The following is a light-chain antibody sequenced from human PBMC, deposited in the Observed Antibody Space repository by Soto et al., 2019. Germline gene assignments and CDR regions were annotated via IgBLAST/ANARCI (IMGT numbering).Light chain of an antibody. V-gene: IGKV1-39*01. CDR1: QSISSY. J-gene: IGKJ1*01. CDR3: QQTYSSPQWT. CDR2: AAV. Sequence: IQMTQSPFSLSASVGDRVTITCRASQSISSYLNWYQQRPGKPPKLLIYAAVSLQSGIPSRFSAYGSGTDFTLTISSLQPDDFATYYCQQTYSSPQWTFGQGTKV.